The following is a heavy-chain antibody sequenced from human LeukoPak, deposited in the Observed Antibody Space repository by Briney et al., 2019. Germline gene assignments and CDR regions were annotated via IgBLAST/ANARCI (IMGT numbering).Heavy chain of an antibody. CDR2: IYYSGST. V-gene: IGHV4-59*01. Sequence: SETPSLTCTVSGGSISSYYWSWIRQPPGKGLEWIGYIYYSGSTNYNPSLKSRVTISVDTSKNQFSLKLSSVTAADTAVYYCARYRNWNDSAFDIWGQGTMVTVSS. J-gene: IGHJ3*02. CDR1: GGSISSYY. CDR3: ARYRNWNDSAFDI. D-gene: IGHD1-20*01.